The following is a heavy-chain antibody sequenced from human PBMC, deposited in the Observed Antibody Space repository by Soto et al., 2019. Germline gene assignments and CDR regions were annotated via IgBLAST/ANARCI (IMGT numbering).Heavy chain of an antibody. D-gene: IGHD6-13*01. CDR3: AAGEASSRNLAPYYLDF. J-gene: IGHJ4*02. V-gene: IGHV4-59*01. CDR2: IHYSGTT. CDR1: GGSMRNYF. Sequence: SETLSLTCTVSGGSMRNYFCTWIRQPPGKGLEWIGYIHYSGTTSFFPSYNPSLRSRVTISEDTSKNQFSLKLLSVTTADTAVYFCAAGEASSRNLAPYYLDFWGQGTLVTVSS.